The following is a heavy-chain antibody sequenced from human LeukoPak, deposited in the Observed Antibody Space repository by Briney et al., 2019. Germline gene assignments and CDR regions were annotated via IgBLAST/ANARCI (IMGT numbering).Heavy chain of an antibody. J-gene: IGHJ3*02. D-gene: IGHD2-2*01. CDR2: ISGSGGST. Sequence: GGSLRLSCATSGFTFSSYGMSWVRQAPGKGLEWVSAISGSGGSTYYADSVKGRFTISRDNSKNTLYLQMNSLRAEDTAVYYCAKDRFNAGSTEDAFDIWGQGTMVTVSS. CDR1: GFTFSSYG. CDR3: AKDRFNAGSTEDAFDI. V-gene: IGHV3-23*01.